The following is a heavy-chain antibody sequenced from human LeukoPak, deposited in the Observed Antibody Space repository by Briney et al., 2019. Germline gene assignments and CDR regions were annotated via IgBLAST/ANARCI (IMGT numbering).Heavy chain of an antibody. CDR3: AKGGHSRAAALAFDI. J-gene: IGHJ3*02. Sequence: GGSLRLSCAASGFTFDDYAMHWVRQTPGKGLEWVSGISWNSGSIGYADSVKGRFTISRDNAKNSLYLQMNSLRAEDTALYYCAKGGHSRAAALAFDIWGQGTMVTVSS. CDR1: GFTFDDYA. CDR2: ISWNSGSI. D-gene: IGHD6-25*01. V-gene: IGHV3-9*01.